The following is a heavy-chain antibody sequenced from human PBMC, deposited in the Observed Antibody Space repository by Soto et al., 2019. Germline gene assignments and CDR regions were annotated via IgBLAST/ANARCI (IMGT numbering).Heavy chain of an antibody. V-gene: IGHV5-51*01. CDR3: ARQDIVVVVAATTKVGGMDV. J-gene: IGHJ6*02. CDR2: IYPGDSDT. Sequence: GESLKLSCKGSGYSFTSYWIGWVRQMPGKGLEWMGIIYPGDSDTRYSPSFQGQATISADKSISTAYLQWSSLKASDTAMYYCARQDIVVVVAATTKVGGMDVWGQGTTVTVSS. CDR1: GYSFTSYW. D-gene: IGHD2-15*01.